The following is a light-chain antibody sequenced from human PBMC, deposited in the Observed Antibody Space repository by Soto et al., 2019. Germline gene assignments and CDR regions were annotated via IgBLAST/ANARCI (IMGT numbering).Light chain of an antibody. CDR2: DVS. J-gene: IGLJ2*01. Sequence: QSALTQPASVSGSPGQSITISCTGTSSDVGGYNYVSWYQQHPGKAPKLMIYDVSNRPSGVSNRFSGSKSGNTASLTISGLKVEEGVDYVCSLYTGSSVVFGGGTK. CDR3: SLYTGSSVV. V-gene: IGLV2-14*01. CDR1: SSDVGGYNY.